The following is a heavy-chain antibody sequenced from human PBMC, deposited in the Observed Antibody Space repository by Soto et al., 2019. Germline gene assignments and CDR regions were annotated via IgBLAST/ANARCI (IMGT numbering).Heavy chain of an antibody. Sequence: ASVKVSCKASGYTFTSYGISWVRQAPGQGLEWMGWISAYNGNTNCAQKLQGRVTMTTDTSTSTAYMELRSLRSDDTAVYYCAREVDYGDYLDAFAIWGQGTMVTVSS. V-gene: IGHV1-18*01. CDR1: GYTFTSYG. J-gene: IGHJ3*02. CDR3: AREVDYGDYLDAFAI. CDR2: ISAYNGNT. D-gene: IGHD4-17*01.